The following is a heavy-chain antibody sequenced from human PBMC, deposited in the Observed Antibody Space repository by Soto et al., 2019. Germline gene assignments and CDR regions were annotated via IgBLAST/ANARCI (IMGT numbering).Heavy chain of an antibody. D-gene: IGHD6-19*01. V-gene: IGHV4-4*07. Sequence: AETLSLTCTVSGDSVTSFCWNWIRQPAGQGLEWIARIYPSGSTIYNPSLENRGSMSVDRSSDQVSLTFSSVTAADTALYYCGREEDSSPRRPFDLWGQGSLVTVSS. CDR1: GDSVTSFC. J-gene: IGHJ4*03. CDR2: IYPSGST. CDR3: GREEDSSPRRPFDL.